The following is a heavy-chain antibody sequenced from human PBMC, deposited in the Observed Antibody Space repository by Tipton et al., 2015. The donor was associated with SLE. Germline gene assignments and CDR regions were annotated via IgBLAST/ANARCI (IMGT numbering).Heavy chain of an antibody. J-gene: IGHJ4*02. CDR1: GGSISSNNYY. D-gene: IGHD1-20*01. CDR3: ARAPDNWNHDY. V-gene: IGHV4-39*01. CDR2: VYYSGST. Sequence: LRLSCTVSGGSISSNNYYWGWIRQPPGKGLEWIGSVYYSGSTYYSPSLKSRITISADTSKNQFSLRLSSVTAADTAVYYCARAPDNWNHDYWGQGTLVTVSS.